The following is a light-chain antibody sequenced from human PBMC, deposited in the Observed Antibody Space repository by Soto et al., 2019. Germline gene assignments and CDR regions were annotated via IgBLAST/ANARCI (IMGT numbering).Light chain of an antibody. V-gene: IGKV1-39*01. CDR1: QSISSY. Sequence: DIQMTQSPSSLSASVGDRVTITCRASQSISSYLNWYQQKPGKAPKLLIYAASSLQSGVPSRFSGSGSGTDFTLTISSLQPEDFATYYCQQSYSIPLTFRQGTKVEIK. CDR2: AAS. CDR3: QQSYSIPLT. J-gene: IGKJ1*01.